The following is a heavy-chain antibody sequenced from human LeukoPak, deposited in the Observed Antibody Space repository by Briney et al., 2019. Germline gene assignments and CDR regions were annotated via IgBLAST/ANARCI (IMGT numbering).Heavy chain of an antibody. CDR2: IPPGGSPK. CDR3: AKDGGIAAAGIFDY. CDR1: GFTFSTYG. D-gene: IGHD6-13*01. J-gene: IGHJ4*02. V-gene: IGHV3-30*18. Sequence: GGSLRLSCAASGFTFSTYGMHWVRQAPGQGLEWVAVIPPGGSPKYYADSVKGRFTISRDNSKNTLFLEMSRLRAEDTAVYYCAKDGGIAAAGIFDYWGQGTLVTVSS.